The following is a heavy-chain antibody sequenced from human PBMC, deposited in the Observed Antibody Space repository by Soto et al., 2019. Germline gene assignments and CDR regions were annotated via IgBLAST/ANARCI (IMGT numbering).Heavy chain of an antibody. CDR2: ISGSGGSP. Sequence: EVQLLESGGGLVQPGGSLRLSCAASGFTFSSYAMSWVRQAPGKGLEWVSAISGSGGSPYYAESVKGRFTISRDNSENTLDLQLNILRAEDSSVYYCANRYSSSASVDCWGQGTLVTVYS. CDR1: GFTFSSYA. J-gene: IGHJ4*02. CDR3: ANRYSSSASVDC. V-gene: IGHV3-23*01. D-gene: IGHD6-6*01.